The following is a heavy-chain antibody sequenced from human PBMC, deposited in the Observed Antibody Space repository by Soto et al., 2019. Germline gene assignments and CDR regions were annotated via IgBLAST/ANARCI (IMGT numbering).Heavy chain of an antibody. V-gene: IGHV1-69*06. Sequence: SVKVSCKASGGTFSSYAISWVRQAPGQGLEWMGGIIPIFGTANYAQKFQGRVTITADKSTSTAYMELSSLRSEDTAVYYCARDLRKGGDDRRGSDYWGQGTLVTVSS. CDR2: IIPIFGTA. J-gene: IGHJ4*02. CDR3: ARDLRKGGDDRRGSDY. D-gene: IGHD5-12*01. CDR1: GGTFSSYA.